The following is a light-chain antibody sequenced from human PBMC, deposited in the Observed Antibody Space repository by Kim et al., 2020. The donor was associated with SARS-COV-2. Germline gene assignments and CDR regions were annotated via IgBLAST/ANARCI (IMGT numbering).Light chain of an antibody. CDR1: NSDVGSYNR. J-gene: IGLJ2*01. CDR2: DVS. Sequence: PGQSITISCTGTNSDVGSYNRVSWYQQHPGKAPKLMIYDVSKRPSGVSNRFSGSKSGYTASLTISGLQAEGEADYYCSSYSTTTVLFGGGTQLTVL. V-gene: IGLV2-14*04. CDR3: SSYSTTTVL.